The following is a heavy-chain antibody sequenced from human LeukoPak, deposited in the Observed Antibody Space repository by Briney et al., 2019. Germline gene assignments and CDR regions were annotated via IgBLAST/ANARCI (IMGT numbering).Heavy chain of an antibody. CDR2: MNPNSGNT. D-gene: IGHD6-13*01. J-gene: IGHJ6*03. V-gene: IGHV1-8*03. CDR3: ARDLHIAAAGNNYYYYDMDV. CDR1: GYTFTSYA. Sequence: GASVKVSCKASGYTFTSYAINWVRQATGQGLEWMGWMNPNSGNTGYAQKFQGRVTITRNTAISTAYMELSGLRAEDTAVYYCARDLHIAAAGNNYYYYDMDVWGKGTTVSVSS.